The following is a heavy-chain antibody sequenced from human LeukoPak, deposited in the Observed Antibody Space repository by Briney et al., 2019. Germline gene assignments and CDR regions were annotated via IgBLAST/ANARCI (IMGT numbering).Heavy chain of an antibody. J-gene: IGHJ4*02. Sequence: PGGSLRLSCAASGFTFSSYAMSWVRQAPGKGLEWFSAISGSGGSTYYADSVKGRFTISRDDSKNTLYLQMNSLRAEDTTVYYCAKDPEIRDDSSGYFYFPDYFDYWGQGTLVTVSS. CDR2: ISGSGGST. V-gene: IGHV3-23*01. CDR1: GFTFSSYA. CDR3: AKDPEIRDDSSGYFYFPDYFDY. D-gene: IGHD3-22*01.